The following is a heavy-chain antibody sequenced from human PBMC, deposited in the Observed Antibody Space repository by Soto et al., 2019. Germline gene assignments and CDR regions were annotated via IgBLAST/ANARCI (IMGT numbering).Heavy chain of an antibody. D-gene: IGHD3-3*01. Sequence: GSLRLSCAASGFTFSSYSMNWVRQAPGKGLEWVSSIRSSSSYIYYADSVKVRFTISRDNAKNSLYLQMNSLRAEDTPVYYCARGNVLRFLEWFPSYGMDVWGERATVTVSS. CDR2: IRSSSSYI. CDR3: ARGNVLRFLEWFPSYGMDV. V-gene: IGHV3-21*01. J-gene: IGHJ6*04. CDR1: GFTFSSYS.